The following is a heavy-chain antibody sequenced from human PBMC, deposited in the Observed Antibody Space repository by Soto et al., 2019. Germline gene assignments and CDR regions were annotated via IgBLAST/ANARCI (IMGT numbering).Heavy chain of an antibody. V-gene: IGHV3-74*01. CDR2: INYDGSTT. J-gene: IGHJ4*02. D-gene: IGHD3-16*01. CDR1: GFTFSSYW. Sequence: EVQLVESGGGLVQPGESLRLSCAASGFTFSSYWMHWVRQAPGKGLVWVSRINYDGSTTGYADAVKGRFTISRDNAKDTVYLEMNSLKAEDTAVYDCARVARGAWGVFDSWGQGTLVTVSS. CDR3: ARVARGAWGVFDS.